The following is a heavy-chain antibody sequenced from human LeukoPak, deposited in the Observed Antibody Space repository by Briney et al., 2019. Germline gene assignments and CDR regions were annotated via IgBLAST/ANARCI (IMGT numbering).Heavy chain of an antibody. Sequence: GGSLRLSCEASGITFSTYWMTWVRQAPGKGPEWVANINQGGIKKYYVDSVKGRFTISRHNAKNSLFLQMDSLRAEDTAIYYCTTDINGGYFDYWGQGTLVTVSS. CDR2: INQGGIKK. D-gene: IGHD4-23*01. CDR3: TTDINGGYFDY. CDR1: GITFSTYW. J-gene: IGHJ4*02. V-gene: IGHV3-7*01.